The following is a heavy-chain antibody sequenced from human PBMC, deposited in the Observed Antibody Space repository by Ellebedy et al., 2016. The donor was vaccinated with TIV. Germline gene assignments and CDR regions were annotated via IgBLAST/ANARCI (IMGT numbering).Heavy chain of an antibody. CDR1: GFTFSSSA. CDR2: ITNSDVSTT. Sequence: PGGSLRLSCAASGFTFSSSAMSRVRQAPGKGLEWAATITNSDVSTTYYADSVKGRFTISRDNSKDTLFLPMTSLRAEEPAIYFCARDPVGVGPAFDVWGQGTMVTVSS. V-gene: IGHV3-23*01. J-gene: IGHJ3*01. CDR3: ARDPVGVGPAFDV. D-gene: IGHD4-23*01.